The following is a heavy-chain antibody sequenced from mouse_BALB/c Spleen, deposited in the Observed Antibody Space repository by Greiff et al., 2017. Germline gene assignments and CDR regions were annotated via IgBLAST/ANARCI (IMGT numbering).Heavy chain of an antibody. D-gene: IGHD4-1*01. CDR3: TRDQGTGTFAY. J-gene: IGHJ3*01. V-gene: IGHV5-6-3*01. CDR1: GFTFSSYG. CDR2: INSNGGST. Sequence: EVQRVESGGGLVQPGGSLKLSCAASGFTFSSYGMSWVRQTPDKRLELVATINSNGGSTYYPDSVKGRFTISRDNAKNTLYLQMSSLKSEDTAMYYCTRDQGTGTFAYWGQGTLVTVSA.